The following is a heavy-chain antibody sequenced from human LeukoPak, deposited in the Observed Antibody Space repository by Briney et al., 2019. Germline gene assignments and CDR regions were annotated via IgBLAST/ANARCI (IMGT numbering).Heavy chain of an antibody. V-gene: IGHV3-33*01. Sequence: GRSLRLSCAASGFTFSSYGMHWVRQAPGKGPEWVAVIWYDGSNKYYADSVKGRFTISRDNSKNTLYLQMNSLRAEDTAVYYCARERGGGSYYFDYWGQGTLVTVSS. J-gene: IGHJ4*02. CDR3: ARERGGGSYYFDY. CDR2: IWYDGSNK. D-gene: IGHD1-26*01. CDR1: GFTFSSYG.